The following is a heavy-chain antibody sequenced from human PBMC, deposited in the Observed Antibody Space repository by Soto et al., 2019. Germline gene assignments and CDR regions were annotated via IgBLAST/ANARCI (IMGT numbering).Heavy chain of an antibody. Sequence: SETLSLTCAVYGGSFSGYYWSWIRQPPGKGLEWIGEINHSGSTNYNPSLKSRVTISVDTSKNQFSLKLSSVTAADTAVYYCARSRITGYCSSTSCYYCDWGQGTLVTVSS. CDR1: GGSFSGYY. V-gene: IGHV4-34*01. CDR2: INHSGST. D-gene: IGHD2-2*03. J-gene: IGHJ4*02. CDR3: ARSRITGYCSSTSCYYCD.